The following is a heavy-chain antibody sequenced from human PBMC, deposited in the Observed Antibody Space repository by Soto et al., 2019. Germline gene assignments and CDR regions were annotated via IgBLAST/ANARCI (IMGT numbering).Heavy chain of an antibody. J-gene: IGHJ3*02. CDR1: GYMFTGYY. CDR2: INPKSGGT. V-gene: IGHV1-2*02. D-gene: IGHD3-22*01. Sequence: ASVKVSCKASGYMFTGYYIHWVRQAPGQGLEWMGWINPKSGGTKYAEKFQGRVSMIGDTSITTAYMELSSLRSDDTAVYYCATDRVAFDMWGQGTKVTVSS. CDR3: ATDRVAFDM.